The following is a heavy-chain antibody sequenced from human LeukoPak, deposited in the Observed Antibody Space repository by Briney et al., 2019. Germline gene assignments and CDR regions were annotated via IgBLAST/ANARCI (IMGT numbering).Heavy chain of an antibody. J-gene: IGHJ4*02. Sequence: SETLSLTCAVYGGSFSGYYWSWIRQPPGKGLEWIGEINHSGSTNYNPSLKSRVTISVDTSKNQFSLKLSSVTAADTAVYYCARATKYYYDSSGYPPSFDYWGQGTLVTVSS. CDR1: GGSFSGYY. V-gene: IGHV4-34*01. CDR2: INHSGST. D-gene: IGHD3-22*01. CDR3: ARATKYYYDSSGYPPSFDY.